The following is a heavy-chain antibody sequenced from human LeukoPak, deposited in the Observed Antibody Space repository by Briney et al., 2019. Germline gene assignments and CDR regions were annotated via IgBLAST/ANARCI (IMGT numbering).Heavy chain of an antibody. V-gene: IGHV1-69*01. CDR2: IIPIFGTA. D-gene: IGHD7-27*01. J-gene: IGHJ6*03. CDR1: GGTFSSYA. Sequence: SVKVSCKASGGTFSSYAISWVRQAPGQGLEWMGGIIPIFGTANYAQKFQGRVTITADESTSTAYMELSSLRSEDTAVYYCATRTGYYYYYMDVWGKGTTVTVSS. CDR3: ATRTGYYYYYMDV.